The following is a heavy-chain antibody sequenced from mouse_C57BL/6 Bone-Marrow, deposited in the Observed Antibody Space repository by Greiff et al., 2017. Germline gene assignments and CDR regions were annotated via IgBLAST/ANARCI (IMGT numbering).Heavy chain of an antibody. CDR2: SRNKANDYTT. CDR3: ARDALYDPRDFYWYFDV. D-gene: IGHD2-3*01. V-gene: IGHV7-1*01. J-gene: IGHJ1*03. Sequence: EVQLVESGGGLVQSGRSLRLSCATSGFTFSDFYMEWVRQAPGKGLEWIAASRNKANDYTTEYSASVKGRFIVSRDTSQSILYLQMNALRAEDTAIYYCARDALYDPRDFYWYFDVWGTGTTVTVSS. CDR1: GFTFSDFY.